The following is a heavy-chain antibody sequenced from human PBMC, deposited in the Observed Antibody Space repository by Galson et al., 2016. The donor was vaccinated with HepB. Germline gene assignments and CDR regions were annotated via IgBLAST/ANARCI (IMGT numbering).Heavy chain of an antibody. J-gene: IGHJ6*02. Sequence: SLRLSCAASGFTFSSFDMHWVRQGRGQGLEWVSVIGSDGATYYSDSVKGRFTISRDNAKSSFYLQINSLRAGDTAVYYCARGGYCTTTDCYYYYAMDVWGQGTPVTVSS. D-gene: IGHD2-8*01. V-gene: IGHV3-13*01. CDR1: GFTFSSFD. CDR2: IGSDGAT. CDR3: ARGGYCTTTDCYYYYAMDV.